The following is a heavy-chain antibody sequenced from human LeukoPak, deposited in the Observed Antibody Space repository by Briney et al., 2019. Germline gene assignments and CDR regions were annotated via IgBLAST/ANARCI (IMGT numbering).Heavy chain of an antibody. V-gene: IGHV4-39*01. CDR2: IYSSGNT. J-gene: IGHJ5*02. Sequence: SETLSLTCTVSGGSISTTNYYWGWIRQPPGRDLEWIGSIYSSGNTYYNPSLESRVTISVDTSKNQLSLRLTSATAADTSVYYCARHSGLRSPFDPWGQGTLVTVSS. CDR1: GGSISTTNYY. D-gene: IGHD3-3*01. CDR3: ARHSGLRSPFDP.